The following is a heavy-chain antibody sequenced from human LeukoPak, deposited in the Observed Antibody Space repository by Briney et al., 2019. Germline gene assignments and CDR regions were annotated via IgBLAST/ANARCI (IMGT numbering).Heavy chain of an antibody. J-gene: IGHJ4*02. Sequence: SQTLSLTCTVSGGSISSGSYYWRWVRQPAGRGLEWVGRIYRRGSTNYNPSLKSRVTISVDTSKNQFSLKLSSVTAADTAVYYCARDTAPFGSGSYNYWGQETLVTVSS. CDR2: IYRRGST. D-gene: IGHD3-10*01. CDR3: ARDTAPFGSGSYNY. V-gene: IGHV4-61*02. CDR1: GGSISSGSYY.